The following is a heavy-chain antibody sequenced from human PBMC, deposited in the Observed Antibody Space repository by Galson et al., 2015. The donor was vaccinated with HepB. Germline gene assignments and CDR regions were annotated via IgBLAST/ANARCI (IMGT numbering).Heavy chain of an antibody. CDR1: GFTFSNAW. CDR3: TTGQVSYVLDY. V-gene: IGHV3-15*01. Sequence: SLRLSCAASGFTFSNAWMSWVRQAPGKGLEWVGRIKSKTDGGTTDYAAPVKGRFTISRDDSKNTLYLQMNSLKTEDTAVYYCTTGQVSYVLDYWGQGTLVTVSS. D-gene: IGHD1-26*01. CDR2: IKSKTDGGTT. J-gene: IGHJ4*02.